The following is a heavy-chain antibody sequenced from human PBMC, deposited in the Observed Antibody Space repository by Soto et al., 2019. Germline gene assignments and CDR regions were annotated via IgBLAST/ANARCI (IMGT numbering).Heavy chain of an antibody. Sequence: PSETLSLTCAVSGYSITNAYYWSWVRQPPGKGLEWIGEIIHSESTKYNPSLKSRVTISVDTSKNQFSLKLSSVTAADTAVYYCARQRPTDGRWEFANYYGMDVWGQGTPVTVSS. V-gene: IGHV4-34*12. J-gene: IGHJ6*02. CDR1: GYSITNAYY. CDR2: IIHSEST. CDR3: ARQRPTDGRWEFANYYGMDV. D-gene: IGHD1-26*01.